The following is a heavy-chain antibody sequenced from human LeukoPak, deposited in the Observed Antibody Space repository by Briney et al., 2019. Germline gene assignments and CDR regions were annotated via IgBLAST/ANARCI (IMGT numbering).Heavy chain of an antibody. D-gene: IGHD1-26*01. V-gene: IGHV3-73*01. CDR2: IRSKAHNYAT. J-gene: IGHJ3*02. CDR1: GFTFSGFA. Sequence: GGSLRLSFAASGFTFSGFAFHWVRQASGKGLEWVGRIRSKAHNYATVYAASVKGRFTISRDDSKNATYLQMNSLKTEDTAVYYCTRVFLKSYSDAFDIWGQGTMVTVSS. CDR3: TRVFLKSYSDAFDI.